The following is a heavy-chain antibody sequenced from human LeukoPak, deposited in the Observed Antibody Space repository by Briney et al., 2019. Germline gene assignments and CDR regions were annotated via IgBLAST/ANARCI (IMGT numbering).Heavy chain of an antibody. V-gene: IGHV1-2*02. J-gene: IGHJ4*02. Sequence: GASVKVSCKASGYTFTGYYMHWVRQAPGQGLEWMGWINPNSGGTNYAQKFQGRVTMTRNTSISTAYMELSSLRSEDTAVYYCARDRSGLLDWWGQGTLVTVSS. CDR1: GYTFTGYY. CDR2: INPNSGGT. D-gene: IGHD6-19*01. CDR3: ARDRSGLLDW.